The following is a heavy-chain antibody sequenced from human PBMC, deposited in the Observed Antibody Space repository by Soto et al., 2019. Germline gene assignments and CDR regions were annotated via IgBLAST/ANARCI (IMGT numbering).Heavy chain of an antibody. Sequence: PGGSLILSCAASGFTFSSYAMSWVRQAPGKGLEWVSAISPSGGGAYYADSVKGRLTISRDNSKNTLYLQMNSLRAEDTAVYYCARVVAVSGIRDDYWGQGTLVTVSS. CDR3: ARVVAVSGIRDDY. CDR2: ISPSGGGA. CDR1: GFTFSSYA. D-gene: IGHD6-19*01. V-gene: IGHV3-23*01. J-gene: IGHJ4*02.